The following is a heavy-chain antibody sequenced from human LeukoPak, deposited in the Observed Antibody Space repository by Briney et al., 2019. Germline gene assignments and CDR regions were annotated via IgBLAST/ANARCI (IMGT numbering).Heavy chain of an antibody. CDR2: IYYSGST. J-gene: IGHJ3*02. D-gene: IGHD3-22*01. CDR3: ARGPYSYDSSGAFDI. CDR1: GGSISSSSYY. Sequence: SETLSLTCTVSGGSISSSSYYWGWIRQPPGKGLEWIGSIYYSGSTYYNPSLKSRVTISVDTSKNQFSLKLSSVTAVDTAVYFCARGPYSYDSSGAFDIWGQGTMVTVSS. V-gene: IGHV4-39*01.